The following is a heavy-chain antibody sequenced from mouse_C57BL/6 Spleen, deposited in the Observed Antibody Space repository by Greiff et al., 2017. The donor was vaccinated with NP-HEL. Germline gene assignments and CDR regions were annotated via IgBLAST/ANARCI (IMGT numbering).Heavy chain of an antibody. D-gene: IGHD1-1*01. J-gene: IGHJ1*03. CDR3: AKNYYYGSIGYFDV. CDR2: IWRGGST. CDR1: GFSLTSYG. Sequence: VMLVESGPGLVQPSQSLSITCTVSGFSLTSYGVHWVRQSPGKGLEWLGVIWRGGSTDYNAAFMSRLSITKDNSKSQVFFKMNSLQADDTAIYYCAKNYYYGSIGYFDVWGTGTTVTVSS. V-gene: IGHV2-5*01.